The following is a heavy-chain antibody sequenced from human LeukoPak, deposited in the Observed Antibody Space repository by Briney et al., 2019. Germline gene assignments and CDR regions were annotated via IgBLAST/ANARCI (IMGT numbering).Heavy chain of an antibody. V-gene: IGHV1-3*03. CDR1: GYTFTNYG. CDR3: ARSPRSNYYYMDV. J-gene: IGHJ6*03. Sequence: PGASVKVSCKASGYTFTNYGMHWVRQAPGQRLEWMGWINAGNGNTKYSQEFQGRITITRDTSASTAYMELSRLRSEDKAVYYCARSPRSNYYYMDVWDKGTTVTVYS. CDR2: INAGNGNT.